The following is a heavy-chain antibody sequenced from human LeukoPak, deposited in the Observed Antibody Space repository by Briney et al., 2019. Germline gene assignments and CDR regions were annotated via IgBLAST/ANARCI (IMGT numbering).Heavy chain of an antibody. J-gene: IGHJ3*02. V-gene: IGHV4-4*02. CDR2: NYHSGTT. Sequence: SETLPHTRAVSGGSNTSYNWWSLVRQPPGKGLEWDGANYHSGTTNHNPSLKNPVTQSVDTSRNQISLNLSSGTAAGQARYVKGGNIWGQGTMVTVSS. CDR1: GGSNTSYNW. CDR3: GGNI. D-gene: IGHD4-23*01.